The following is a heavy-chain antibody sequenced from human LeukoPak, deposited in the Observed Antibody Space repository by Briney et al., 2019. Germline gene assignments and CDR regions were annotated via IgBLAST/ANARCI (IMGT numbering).Heavy chain of an antibody. V-gene: IGHV1-69*04. CDR1: GGTFSSYA. CDR2: IIPILGIA. D-gene: IGHD3-3*01. Sequence: GASVKVSCKASGGTFSSYAISWVRQAPGQGLEWMGRIIPILGIANYAQKFQGRVTITADKSTSTAYMELSRLRSDDTAVYYCARSYDFWSGFDYWGQGTLVTVSS. CDR3: ARSYDFWSGFDY. J-gene: IGHJ4*02.